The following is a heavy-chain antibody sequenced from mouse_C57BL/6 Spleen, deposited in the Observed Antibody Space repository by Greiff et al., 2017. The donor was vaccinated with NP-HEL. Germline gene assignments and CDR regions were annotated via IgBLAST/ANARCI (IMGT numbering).Heavy chain of an antibody. V-gene: IGHV5-4*03. Sequence: EVKLVESGGGLVKPGGSLKLSCAASGFTFSSYAMSWVRQTPEKRLEWVATISDGGSYTYYPDNVKGRFTISRDNAKNNLYLQMSHLKSEDTAMYYCARGPIYYYGSSPYWYFDVWGTGTTVTVSS. J-gene: IGHJ1*03. CDR3: ARGPIYYYGSSPYWYFDV. CDR2: ISDGGSYT. CDR1: GFTFSSYA. D-gene: IGHD1-1*01.